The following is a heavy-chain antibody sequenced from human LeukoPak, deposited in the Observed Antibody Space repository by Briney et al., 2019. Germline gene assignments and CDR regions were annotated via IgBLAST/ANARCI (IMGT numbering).Heavy chain of an antibody. CDR2: SYYGGST. V-gene: IGHV4-59*08. J-gene: IGHJ3*02. D-gene: IGHD6-6*01. Sequence: SETLSLTCSVSGGSISNYYWSWIRQPPGKGLEYIGYSYYGGSTDYNPSLKSRVTISVDTSKNQFSLMLTSVTAAVSAVYYCARLSISSRRAFDIWGQGTMVTVSS. CDR3: ARLSISSRRAFDI. CDR1: GGSISNYY.